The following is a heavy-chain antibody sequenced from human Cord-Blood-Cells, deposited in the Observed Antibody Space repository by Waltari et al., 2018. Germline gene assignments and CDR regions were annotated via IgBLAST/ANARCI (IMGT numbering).Heavy chain of an antibody. CDR1: GGTFSSYA. D-gene: IGHD6-13*01. CDR2: IIPIFCTA. CDR3: ARSPVDSSWYYYYYYGMDV. J-gene: IGHJ6*02. Sequence: QVQLVQSGAEVKKPGSSVKVYCKASGGTFSSYAISWVRQAPGQGLEWVGGIIPIFCTANYAQKFQGRVTITADESTSTAYMELSSLRSEDTAVYYCARSPVDSSWYYYYYYGMDVWGQGTTVTVSS. V-gene: IGHV1-69*01.